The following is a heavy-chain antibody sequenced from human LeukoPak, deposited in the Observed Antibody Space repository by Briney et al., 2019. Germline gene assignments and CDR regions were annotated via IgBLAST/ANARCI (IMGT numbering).Heavy chain of an antibody. V-gene: IGHV3-53*04. Sequence: GGSLRLSCAASGFTVSSNYMSWVRQAPGKGLEWVSVIYSGGNTYYADSVKGRFTISRHNSKNTVYLHMKSLRPEDTAVYYCARRRDFDYWGQGTLVTVSS. J-gene: IGHJ4*02. CDR1: GFTVSSNY. CDR2: IYSGGNT. CDR3: ARRRDFDY.